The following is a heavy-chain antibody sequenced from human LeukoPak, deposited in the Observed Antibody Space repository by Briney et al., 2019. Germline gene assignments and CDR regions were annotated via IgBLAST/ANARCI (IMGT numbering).Heavy chain of an antibody. CDR2: IYPRDSDT. Sequence: GESLKISCKGSGNSFTSYWIAWVRQMPGKGLEWMGIIYPRDSDTRYSPSFQGQVTLSADKSISTIYLQWSSLEASDTAMYYCARTASIIGGSATRNFDYWGQGTLVTGSS. CDR1: GNSFTSYW. CDR3: ARTASIIGGSATRNFDY. D-gene: IGHD3-3*02. V-gene: IGHV5-51*01. J-gene: IGHJ4*02.